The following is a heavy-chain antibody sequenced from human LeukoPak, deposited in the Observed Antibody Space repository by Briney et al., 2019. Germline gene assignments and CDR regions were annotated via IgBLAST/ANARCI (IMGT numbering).Heavy chain of an antibody. J-gene: IGHJ3*01. V-gene: IGHV3-7*01. D-gene: IGHD2-2*01. Sequence: GGSLRLSCAASGFTFSIFWMHWVRQAPGKGLEWVANIKQDGSDKYYVDSVKGRFTISRDNAKNSLYLQMNSLRAEDTAVYYCARDQDVVVLLGIIAYDAFDVWGQGTLVTVSS. CDR1: GFTFSIFW. CDR3: ARDQDVVVLLGIIAYDAFDV. CDR2: IKQDGSDK.